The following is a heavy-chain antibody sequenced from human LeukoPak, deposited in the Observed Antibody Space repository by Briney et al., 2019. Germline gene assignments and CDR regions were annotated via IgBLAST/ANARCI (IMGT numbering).Heavy chain of an antibody. V-gene: IGHV3-64*01. J-gene: IGHJ4*02. Sequence: GGPLRFSCEASELTFSSYAMNWFRKAPGKGLKYVSAISSNGGSTYYANSVKGRFTISRDNSKNTLYLQMGSLRAEDMAVYYCAREGGGAEFDYWGQGTLVTVSS. D-gene: IGHD4-23*01. CDR3: AREGGGAEFDY. CDR2: ISSNGGST. CDR1: ELTFSSYA.